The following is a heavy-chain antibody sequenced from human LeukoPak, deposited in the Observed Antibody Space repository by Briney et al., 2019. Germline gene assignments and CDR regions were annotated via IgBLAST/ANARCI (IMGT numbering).Heavy chain of an antibody. CDR3: AEDIPEVTNPWGAFDI. Sequence: PGGSLRLSCAASGFTFDDYAMHWVRQAPGKGLEWVSGISWNSGSIGYADSVKGRFTISRDNAKNSLYLQMNSLRAEDTALYYCAEDIPEVTNPWGAFDIWGQGTMVTVSS. J-gene: IGHJ3*02. D-gene: IGHD3-16*01. CDR2: ISWNSGSI. V-gene: IGHV3-9*01. CDR1: GFTFDDYA.